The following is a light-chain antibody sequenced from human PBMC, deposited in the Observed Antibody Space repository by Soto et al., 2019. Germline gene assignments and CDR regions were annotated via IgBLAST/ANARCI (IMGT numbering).Light chain of an antibody. Sequence: QSVLTQPASVSGSPGQLITISCTGTSSDVGGYNYVSWYQQHPGKAPKLMIYDVSNRPSGVSNRFSGSKSGNTASLTISGLQAEDEADYYCSSYTSSSTLLYVFGTGTKSPS. J-gene: IGLJ1*01. CDR1: SSDVGGYNY. CDR3: SSYTSSSTLLYV. CDR2: DVS. V-gene: IGLV2-14*01.